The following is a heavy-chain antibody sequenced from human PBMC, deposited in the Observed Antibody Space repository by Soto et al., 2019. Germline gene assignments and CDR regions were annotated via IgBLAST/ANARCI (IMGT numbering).Heavy chain of an antibody. D-gene: IGHD4-17*01. V-gene: IGHV3-21*01. CDR2: ISSSSSYI. CDR3: ARVGTLGDYLIDY. J-gene: IGHJ4*02. Sequence: GGSLRLSCAASGFTFSSYSMNWVRQAPGKGLEWVSSISSSSSYIYYADSVKGRFTISRDNAKNSLYLQMNSLRAEDTAVYYCARVGTLGDYLIDYWGQGTLVTVSS. CDR1: GFTFSSYS.